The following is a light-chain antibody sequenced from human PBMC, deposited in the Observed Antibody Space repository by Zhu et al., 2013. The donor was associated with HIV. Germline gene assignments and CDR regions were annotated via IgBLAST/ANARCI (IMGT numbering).Light chain of an antibody. Sequence: DIQMTQSPSFLSASVGDRVTITCRASQKLNVYLAWFQQKPGKPPNLLIYGASTLQSGAPSRFSGSGSGTDFTLTIKSLQPEDVATYFCQKYDGAPFTFGGGPKWRSN. V-gene: IGKV1-27*01. CDR2: GAS. CDR1: QKLNVY. J-gene: IGKJ4*01. CDR3: QKYDGAPFT.